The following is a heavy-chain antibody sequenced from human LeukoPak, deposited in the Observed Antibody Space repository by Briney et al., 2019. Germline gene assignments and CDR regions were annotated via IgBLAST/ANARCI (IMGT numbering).Heavy chain of an antibody. V-gene: IGHV3-23*01. CDR3: ARGGTSSWYFVFDY. D-gene: IGHD6-13*01. Sequence: GGSLRLSCAASGFTFSSYSMNWVRQAPGKGLEWVSVISSSGGSAYYADSVKGRFTISRDNFKNTLYLQMKSLTAEDTAVYYCARGGTSSWYFVFDYWGQGVLVTVSS. CDR1: GFTFSSYS. CDR2: ISSSGGSA. J-gene: IGHJ4*02.